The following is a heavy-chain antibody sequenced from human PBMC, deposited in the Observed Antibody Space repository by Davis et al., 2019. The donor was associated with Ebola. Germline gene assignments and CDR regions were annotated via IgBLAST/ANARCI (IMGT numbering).Heavy chain of an antibody. V-gene: IGHV3-7*01. CDR1: GFDFDRYW. J-gene: IGHJ4*02. CDR3: ARALDSPAVDY. D-gene: IGHD4-11*01. Sequence: GESLKISCAASGFDFDRYWMTWVRKAPGKGLQWVANIRQDGGDKSYVDFVKGRFTISRDNAKNMLFLQMNSLRADDTAVYYCARALDSPAVDYWGQGTQVTVSP. CDR2: IRQDGGDK.